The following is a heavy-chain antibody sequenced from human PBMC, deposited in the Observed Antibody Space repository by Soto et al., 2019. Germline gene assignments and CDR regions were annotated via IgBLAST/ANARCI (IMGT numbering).Heavy chain of an antibody. CDR2: INPNSGGT. CDR3: ARGYCSGGSCYEGDY. J-gene: IGHJ4*02. Sequence: QVQLVQSGAEVKKPGASVKVSCKASGYTFTGYYMHWMRQAPGQGLEWMGWINPNSGGTNYAQKFQGWVTMTRDTSISTAYMELSRLRSDDTAVYYCARGYCSGGSCYEGDYWGQGTLVTVSS. V-gene: IGHV1-2*04. CDR1: GYTFTGYY. D-gene: IGHD2-15*01.